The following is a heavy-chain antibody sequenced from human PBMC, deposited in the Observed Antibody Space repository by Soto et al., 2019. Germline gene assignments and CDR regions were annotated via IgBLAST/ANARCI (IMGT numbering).Heavy chain of an antibody. CDR1: GFTFSGTV. CDR3: TTYGNSSKGFDY. D-gene: IGHD6-6*01. Sequence: EVQLVESGGGLVHTGGSLKLSCAVSGFTFSGTVMHWVRQAPGKGLEWLGRIRSRDSDYATSYAESVKGRVTISRDDSKNTAYLQVTSLKIEETALYYCTTYGNSSKGFDYWGQGTLVTVSS. J-gene: IGHJ4*02. CDR2: IRSRDSDYAT. V-gene: IGHV3-73*01.